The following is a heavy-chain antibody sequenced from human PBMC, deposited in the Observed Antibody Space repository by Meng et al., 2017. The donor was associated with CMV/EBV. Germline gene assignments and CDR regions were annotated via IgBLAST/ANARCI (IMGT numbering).Heavy chain of an antibody. J-gene: IGHJ4*02. V-gene: IGHV3-48*04. CDR1: GFSFSSYS. D-gene: IGHD6-13*01. CDR2: ISSSSSTI. Sequence: GESLKISCAASGFSFSSYSMNWVRQAPGKGLEWVSYISSSSSTIYYADSVKGRFTISRDNAKNSLYLQMNSLRAEDTAVYYCARAWIAAAGTLDYWGQGTLVTSPQ. CDR3: ARAWIAAAGTLDY.